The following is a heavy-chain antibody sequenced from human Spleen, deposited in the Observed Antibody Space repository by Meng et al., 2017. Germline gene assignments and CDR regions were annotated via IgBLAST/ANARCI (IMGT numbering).Heavy chain of an antibody. Sequence: SETLSLTCAVYGGSFSGYYWSWIRQPPGKGLEWIGEINHSGSTNYNPSLKSRVTISVDTSKKQFSLKLSSVTAADTAVYYCARDYTPGAFDIWGQGTMVTVSS. CDR1: GGSFSGYY. CDR3: ARDYTPGAFDI. CDR2: INHSGST. V-gene: IGHV4-34*01. J-gene: IGHJ3*02. D-gene: IGHD3-3*01.